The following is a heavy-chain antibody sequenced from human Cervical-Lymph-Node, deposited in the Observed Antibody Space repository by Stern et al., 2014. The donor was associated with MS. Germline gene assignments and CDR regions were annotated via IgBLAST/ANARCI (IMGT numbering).Heavy chain of an antibody. CDR2: ISYRSRYL. D-gene: IGHD3-10*01. V-gene: IGHV3-21*01. CDR1: GFTFSDYS. CDR3: ARGPPGSGSSHFDY. J-gene: IGHJ4*02. Sequence: EVQLVESGGGLVRPGESLRLSCAASGFTFSDYSMNWVRQPPGKGLEWVSSISYRSRYLYYADSVKGRFTISRDNAKNSLFLQLNSLRAEDTAIYYCARGPPGSGSSHFDYWGQGILVTVSS.